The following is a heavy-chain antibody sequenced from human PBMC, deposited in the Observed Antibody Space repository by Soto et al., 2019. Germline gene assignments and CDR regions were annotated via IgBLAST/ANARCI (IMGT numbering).Heavy chain of an antibody. CDR1: GFTFSSYG. CDR3: AKDLEGYYYYYGMDV. J-gene: IGHJ6*02. Sequence: QVKLVESRGGVVQPGRSLRLSCAASGFTFSSYGMHWVRQAPGKGLEWVAVISYDGSNKYYADSVKGRFTISRDNSKNTLYLQMNSLRAEDTAVYYCAKDLEGYYYYYGMDVWGQGTTVTVSS. V-gene: IGHV3-30*18. CDR2: ISYDGSNK.